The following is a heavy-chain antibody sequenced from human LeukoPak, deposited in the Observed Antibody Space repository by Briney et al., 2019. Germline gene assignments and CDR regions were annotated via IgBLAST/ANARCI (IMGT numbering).Heavy chain of an antibody. V-gene: IGHV1-18*01. CDR3: ARGAGDRDYYYYYMDV. CDR1: GYTFTSYG. Sequence: ASVKVSCKASGYTFTSYGISWVRQAPGQGLEWMGWISAYNGNTNYAQKLQGRVTMTRDTSISTAYMELSRLRSDDTAVYYCARGAGDRDYYYYYMDVWGKGTTVTISS. J-gene: IGHJ6*03. D-gene: IGHD7-27*01. CDR2: ISAYNGNT.